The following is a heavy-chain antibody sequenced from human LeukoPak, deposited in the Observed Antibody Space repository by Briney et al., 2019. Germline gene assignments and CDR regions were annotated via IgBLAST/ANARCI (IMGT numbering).Heavy chain of an antibody. CDR3: ARDQDPAYSDYWWDYYYYYMDV. CDR1: GFTFSSYS. V-gene: IGHV3-21*01. CDR2: ISSSSSYI. D-gene: IGHD4-11*01. J-gene: IGHJ6*03. Sequence: GGSLRLSCAASGFTFSSYSMNWVRQAPGKGLEWVSSISSSSSYIYYADSVKGRFTISRDNAKNSLYLQMNSLRAEDTAVYYCARDQDPAYSDYWWDYYYYYMDVWGKGTTVTVSS.